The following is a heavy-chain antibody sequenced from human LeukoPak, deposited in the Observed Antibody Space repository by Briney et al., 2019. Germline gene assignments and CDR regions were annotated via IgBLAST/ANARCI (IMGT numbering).Heavy chain of an antibody. V-gene: IGHV3-48*03. D-gene: IGHD4-17*01. CDR1: GYTFSSYE. Sequence: PGGSLRLSCAGSGYTFSSYEMNWVRQAPGKGLEWVSYISSSGSTIYYADSVKGRFTISRGNAKNSLYLRMNSLRAEDTAVYYCASGEPITVTTRLGFDYWGQGTLVTVSS. J-gene: IGHJ4*02. CDR3: ASGEPITVTTRLGFDY. CDR2: ISSSGSTI.